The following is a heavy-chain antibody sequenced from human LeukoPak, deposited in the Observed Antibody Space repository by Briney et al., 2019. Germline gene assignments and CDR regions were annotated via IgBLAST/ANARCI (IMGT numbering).Heavy chain of an antibody. J-gene: IGHJ4*02. V-gene: IGHV4-34*01. CDR2: INHSGST. D-gene: IGHD3/OR15-3a*01. Sequence: SETLSPTCAVYGGPFSGYYWSWIRQPPGKGLEWIGEINHSGSTNYNPSLKSRVTISVDTSKNQFSLKLSSVTAADTAVYYCARRTSHHPYDYWGQGTLVTVSS. CDR3: ARRTSHHPYDY. CDR1: GGPFSGYY.